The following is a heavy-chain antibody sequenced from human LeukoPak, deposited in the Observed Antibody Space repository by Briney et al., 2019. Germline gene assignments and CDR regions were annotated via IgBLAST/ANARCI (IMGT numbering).Heavy chain of an antibody. Sequence: SETLSLTCTVSGGSISSYYWSWIRQPAGKGLEWIGRIYISGSTNYNPSLKSRVTMSVDTSKNQFSLRLSSVTAADTAVYYCARVTGYMIEDYFDSWGKGTLVTVSS. CDR3: ARVTGYMIEDYFDS. D-gene: IGHD3-22*01. J-gene: IGHJ4*02. V-gene: IGHV4-4*07. CDR2: IYISGST. CDR1: GGSISSYY.